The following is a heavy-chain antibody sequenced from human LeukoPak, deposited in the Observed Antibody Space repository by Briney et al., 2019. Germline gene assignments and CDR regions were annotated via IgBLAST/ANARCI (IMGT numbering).Heavy chain of an antibody. Sequence: GGSLRLSCAASGFTVTTKSMAWVRQAPGRGLEWVSVFYSPGSTYYADSVHGRFTISRDTSLNTLFLQLNSLRAEDTAVYYCAKDAKYSSGWYGYWGQGTLVTVSS. CDR3: AKDAKYSSGWYGY. CDR1: GFTVTTKS. D-gene: IGHD6-19*01. CDR2: FYSPGST. J-gene: IGHJ4*02. V-gene: IGHV3-53*01.